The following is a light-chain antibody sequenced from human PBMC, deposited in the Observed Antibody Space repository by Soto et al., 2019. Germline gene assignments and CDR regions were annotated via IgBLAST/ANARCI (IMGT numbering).Light chain of an antibody. CDR3: QQYYSTPTWK. Sequence: EIVSTQSPGTLSLSPGERATLSCRASQSVTSNFLAWYQEKPGQAPRLLIYGASSRATGIPDRFSGSGSGTDFTLTISSLQAEDVAVYYCQQYYSTPTWKFGQGTKVDIK. CDR1: QSVTSNF. J-gene: IGKJ1*01. CDR2: GAS. V-gene: IGKV3-20*01.